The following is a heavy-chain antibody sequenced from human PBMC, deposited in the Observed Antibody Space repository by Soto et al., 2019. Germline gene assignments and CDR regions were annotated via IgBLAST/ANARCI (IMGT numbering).Heavy chain of an antibody. Sequence: SETLSLTCTVSGGSISSYYWSWIRQPPGKGLEWIGYIYYSGSTNYNPSLKSRVTISVDTSKSQFSLKLSSVTAADTAVYYCASSSLDYYDSSGYYYALDYWGQGTLVTVSS. V-gene: IGHV4-59*01. D-gene: IGHD3-22*01. CDR2: IYYSGST. J-gene: IGHJ4*02. CDR3: ASSSLDYYDSSGYYYALDY. CDR1: GGSISSYY.